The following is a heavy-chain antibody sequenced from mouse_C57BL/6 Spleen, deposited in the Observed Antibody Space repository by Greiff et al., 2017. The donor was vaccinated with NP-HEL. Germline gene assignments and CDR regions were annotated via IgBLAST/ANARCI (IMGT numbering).Heavy chain of an antibody. Sequence: VQLKESGASVKISCKASGYAFSSYWMNWGKQRPGKGLEWIGQIYPGDGDTNYNGKFKGKATLTADKSSSTAYMQLSSLTSEDSAVYFCARRSLYYDSSQYYFDYWGQGTTLTVSS. J-gene: IGHJ2*01. CDR3: ARRSLYYDSSQYYFDY. V-gene: IGHV1-80*01. D-gene: IGHD1-1*01. CDR1: GYAFSSYW. CDR2: IYPGDGDT.